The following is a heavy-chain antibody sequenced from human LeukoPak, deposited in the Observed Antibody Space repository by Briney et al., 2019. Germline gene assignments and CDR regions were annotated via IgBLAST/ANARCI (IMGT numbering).Heavy chain of an antibody. Sequence: SETLSLTCTVSGGSISSYYWSWIRQPPGKGLEWLGYIYYSGSTNYNPSLKSRVTISVDTSKNQFSLKLSSVTAADTAVYYCARGPHTYYYYYMDVWGKGTTVTVSS. CDR1: GGSISSYY. V-gene: IGHV4-59*01. CDR2: IYYSGST. CDR3: ARGPHTYYYYYMDV. J-gene: IGHJ6*03.